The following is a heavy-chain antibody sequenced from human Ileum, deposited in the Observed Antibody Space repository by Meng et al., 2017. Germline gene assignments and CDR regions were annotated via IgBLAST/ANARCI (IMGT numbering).Heavy chain of an antibody. Sequence: QVQLPQWGAGLLEPSETLSLTCAVYGGSFSGYYWSWIRQPPGKGLEWIGEINHSGSTNYNPSLKSRVTISVDTSKNQFSLKLSSVTAADTAVYYCARTSGWFYYWGQGTLVTVSS. CDR1: GGSFSGYY. J-gene: IGHJ4*02. V-gene: IGHV4-34*01. CDR2: INHSGST. CDR3: ARTSGWFYY. D-gene: IGHD6-19*01.